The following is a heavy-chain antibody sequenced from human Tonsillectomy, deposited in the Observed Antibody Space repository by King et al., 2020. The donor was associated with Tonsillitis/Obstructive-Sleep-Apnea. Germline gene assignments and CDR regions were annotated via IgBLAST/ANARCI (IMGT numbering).Heavy chain of an antibody. J-gene: IGHJ2*01. CDR1: GYSFTSYW. V-gene: IGHV5-51*01. Sequence: QLVQSGAEVKKPGESLKISCKGSGYSFTSYWIGLVRQLPGKGLEWMGIIYPGGSETRYSPSFQCQVTISSHKSITTAYLQWSSLKASDTAMYYCARLGYCSSTSCPKGFFDLWGRGTLVTVSS. CDR2: IYPGGSET. D-gene: IGHD2-2*01. CDR3: ARLGYCSSTSCPKGFFDL.